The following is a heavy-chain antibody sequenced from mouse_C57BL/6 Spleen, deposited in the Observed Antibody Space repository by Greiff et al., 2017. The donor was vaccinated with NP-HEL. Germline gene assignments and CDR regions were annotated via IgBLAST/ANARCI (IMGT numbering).Heavy chain of an antibody. Sequence: QVQLQQPGAELVMPGASVKLSCKASGYTFTSYWMHWVKQRPGQGLEWIGEIDPSDSYTNYNQKFKGKSTLTVDKSSSTAYMQLSSLTSEDSAVYYCARRFHYYGSSYWYFDVWGTGTTVTVSS. D-gene: IGHD1-1*01. CDR1: GYTFTSYW. CDR3: ARRFHYYGSSYWYFDV. V-gene: IGHV1-69*01. J-gene: IGHJ1*03. CDR2: IDPSDSYT.